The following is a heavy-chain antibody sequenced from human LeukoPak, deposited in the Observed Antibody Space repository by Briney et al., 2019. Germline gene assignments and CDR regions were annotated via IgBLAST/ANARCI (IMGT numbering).Heavy chain of an antibody. Sequence: GGSLRLSCAASGITVSQNDMSWVRQAPGRGLEWVSLIYADGATHYADSVKGRFTISRDNSKNTVYLEMDSLRPEDTAVYFCARDRAGRKAWVEFDPWGQGTLVTVSS. CDR1: GITVSQND. D-gene: IGHD3-10*01. CDR2: IYADGAT. V-gene: IGHV3-66*02. J-gene: IGHJ5*02. CDR3: ARDRAGRKAWVEFDP.